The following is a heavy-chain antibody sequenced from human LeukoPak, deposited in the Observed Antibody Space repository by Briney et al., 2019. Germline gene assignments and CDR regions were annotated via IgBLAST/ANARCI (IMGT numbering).Heavy chain of an antibody. CDR2: INLGGST. V-gene: IGHV4-34*01. CDR3: ARHPDVPAALKIYYYYYMDV. Sequence: SETLSLTCAVYGGSFSGYYWSWIRQPPGEGLEWIGEINLGGSTNYYPSLKSRITISVDTSKNQFSLKLSSVTAADTAVYYCARHPDVPAALKIYYYYYMDVWGKGTTVTVSS. CDR1: GGSFSGYY. J-gene: IGHJ6*03. D-gene: IGHD2-2*01.